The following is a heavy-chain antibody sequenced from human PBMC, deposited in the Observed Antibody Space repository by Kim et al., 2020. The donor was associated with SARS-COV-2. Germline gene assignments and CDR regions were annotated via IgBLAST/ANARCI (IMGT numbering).Heavy chain of an antibody. V-gene: IGHV5-51*01. D-gene: IGHD3-3*02. CDR3: ARRGDLAGDAFDI. J-gene: IGHJ3*02. Sequence: YSPSFQGQVTISADKSISTAYLQGSSLKASDTAMYYCARRGDLAGDAFDIWGQGTMVTVSS.